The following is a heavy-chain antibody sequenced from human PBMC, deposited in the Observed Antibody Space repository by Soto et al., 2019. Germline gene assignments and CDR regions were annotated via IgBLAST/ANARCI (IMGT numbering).Heavy chain of an antibody. CDR2: ISYDGSNK. Sequence: PGGSLRLSCAASGFTFSSYGMHWVRQAPGKGLEWVAVISYDGSNKYYADSVKGRFTISRDNSKNTLYLQMNSLRAEDTAVYYYAKVPNATVTLFYFDYWGQGTLVTVSS. J-gene: IGHJ4*02. CDR3: AKVPNATVTLFYFDY. V-gene: IGHV3-30*18. CDR1: GFTFSSYG. D-gene: IGHD4-17*01.